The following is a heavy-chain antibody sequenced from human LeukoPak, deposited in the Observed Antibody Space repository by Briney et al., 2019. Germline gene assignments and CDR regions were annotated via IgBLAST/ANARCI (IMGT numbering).Heavy chain of an antibody. CDR1: GFTFDDYA. CDR2: ISWNSGRI. CDR3: ARDGDSSSSNDAFDI. Sequence: PGRSLRLSCAASGFTFDDYAMHWVRQAPGKGLEWVSGISWNSGRINYADSVKGRFTISRDNAKNSLYLQMNSLRAEDAAVYYCARDGDSSSSNDAFDIWGQGTMVTVSS. V-gene: IGHV3-9*01. D-gene: IGHD6-6*01. J-gene: IGHJ3*02.